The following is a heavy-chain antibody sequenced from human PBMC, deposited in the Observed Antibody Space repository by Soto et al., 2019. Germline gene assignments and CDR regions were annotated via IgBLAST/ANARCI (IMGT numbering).Heavy chain of an antibody. D-gene: IGHD2-15*01. CDR1: GYTFSSDE. Sequence: EVQLVESGGGLVQPGGSLRLSCAACGYTFSSDEMNWVRQAPGKGLEWVSYISSSGSTIYYADSVKGRFTISRDNAKNSLYLQMNSLRAEDTAVYYCARRRDIVVVVAATYAFDIWGQGTMVTDSS. V-gene: IGHV3-48*03. CDR2: ISSSGSTI. CDR3: ARRRDIVVVVAATYAFDI. J-gene: IGHJ3*02.